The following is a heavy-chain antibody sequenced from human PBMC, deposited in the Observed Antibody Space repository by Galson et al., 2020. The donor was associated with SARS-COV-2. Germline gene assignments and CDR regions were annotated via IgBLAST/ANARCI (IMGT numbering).Heavy chain of an antibody. CDR2: IYAEGRT. V-gene: IGHV3-53*01. CDR1: GFAVNDNY. D-gene: IGHD3-10*01. Sequence: GESLKISYAVAGFAVNDNYMAWVRQAPGKGPEWVSNIYAEGRTYFADSVKGRFTISRDSSKNTVYLQVNSVRAEDTAVYYYARLLWYGESWGFDPWCQGTLVAFSS. CDR3: ARLLWYGESWGFDP. J-gene: IGHJ5*02.